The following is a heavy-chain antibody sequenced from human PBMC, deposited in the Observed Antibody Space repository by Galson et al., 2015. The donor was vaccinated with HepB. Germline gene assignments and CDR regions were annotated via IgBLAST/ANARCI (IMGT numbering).Heavy chain of an antibody. CDR2: ISAYNGNT. CDR3: ARVRPRQDIVVVVAATDWFDP. D-gene: IGHD2-15*01. J-gene: IGHJ5*02. CDR1: GYTFTSYG. V-gene: IGHV1-18*01. Sequence: SVKVSCKASGYTFTSYGISWVRQAPGQGLEWMGWISAYNGNTNYAQKLQGRVTMTTDTSTSTAYMELRSLRSDDTAVYYCARVRPRQDIVVVVAATDWFDPWGQGTLVTVSS.